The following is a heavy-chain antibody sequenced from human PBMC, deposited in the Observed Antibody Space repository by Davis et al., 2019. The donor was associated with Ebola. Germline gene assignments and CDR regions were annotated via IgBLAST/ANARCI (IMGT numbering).Heavy chain of an antibody. V-gene: IGHV1-18*01. D-gene: IGHD4-17*01. J-gene: IGHJ5*02. CDR2: INVYNGHT. Sequence: AASVKVSCKTSGYTFRGYAISWVRQAPGQGLEWIGRINVYNGHTNYAQNFQGRVTVNTDTSTSIAYMELRSLRSDDTALYYCARDATTVTTIWFDPWGQGTLVTVSS. CDR1: GYTFRGYA. CDR3: ARDATTVTTIWFDP.